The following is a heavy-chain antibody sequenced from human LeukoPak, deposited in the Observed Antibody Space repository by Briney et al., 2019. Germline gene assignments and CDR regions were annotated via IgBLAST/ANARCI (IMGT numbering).Heavy chain of an antibody. CDR1: GYTLAELS. V-gene: IGHV1-24*01. CDR3: ATDRILYPGGFDS. J-gene: IGHJ5*01. CDR2: FDAEDVET. Sequence: ASVKVSCKVSGYTLAELSMHWVRQVPGKGLEWMGGFDAEDVETIYAQKFQGRVTMTEDTGTDTAYMELSSLRFEDTAVYYCATDRILYPGGFDSWGQGTLVTVSS. D-gene: IGHD2-8*01.